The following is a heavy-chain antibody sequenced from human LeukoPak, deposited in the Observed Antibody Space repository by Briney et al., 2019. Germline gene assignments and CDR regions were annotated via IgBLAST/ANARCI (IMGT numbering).Heavy chain of an antibody. J-gene: IGHJ3*01. Sequence: GGSLRLSCAASGFTFSSHWMHWVRQAPGKGLVWVSRINSDGSSTSNADSMKGRFTISKDNAKNTLYLQMNNLRAEDTALYYCARAGEGPQSHGFDVWGRGTMVTVSS. V-gene: IGHV3-74*01. CDR3: ARAGEGPQSHGFDV. D-gene: IGHD5-24*01. CDR1: GFTFSSHW. CDR2: INSDGSST.